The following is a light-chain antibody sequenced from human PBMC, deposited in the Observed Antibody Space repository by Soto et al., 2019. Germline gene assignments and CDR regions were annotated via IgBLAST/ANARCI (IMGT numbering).Light chain of an antibody. V-gene: IGLV2-18*02. CDR3: SSFTSRSTYV. Sequence: QSALTQPPSVSGSPGQSVIISCSGTSSDVGSYNRVSWYQQPPGTAPKLMIYEVSNRPSGVPDRFSGSKSGNTASLTISGLQAEDEADYYCSSFTSRSTYVFGTGTKVTVL. J-gene: IGLJ1*01. CDR1: SSDVGSYNR. CDR2: EVS.